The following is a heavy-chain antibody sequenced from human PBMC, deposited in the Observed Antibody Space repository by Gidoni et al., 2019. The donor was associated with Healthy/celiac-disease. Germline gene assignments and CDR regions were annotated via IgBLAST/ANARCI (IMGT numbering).Heavy chain of an antibody. J-gene: IGHJ6*02. V-gene: IGHV3-21*01. D-gene: IGHD3-10*01. Sequence: EVQLVESGGGLVKPGGSLRLSCAASGFTFSSYSMNWVRQAPGKGLEWVSSISSSSSYIYYADSVKGRFTISRDNAKNSLYLQMNSLRAEDTAVYYCARNRGPYYYYGMDVWGQGTTVTVSS. CDR1: GFTFSSYS. CDR3: ARNRGPYYYYGMDV. CDR2: ISSSSSYI.